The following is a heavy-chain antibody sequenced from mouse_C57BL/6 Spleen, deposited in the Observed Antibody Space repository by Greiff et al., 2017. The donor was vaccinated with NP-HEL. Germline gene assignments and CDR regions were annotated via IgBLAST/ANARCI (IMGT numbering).Heavy chain of an antibody. CDR1: GYSITSGYD. Sequence: DVKLQESGPGMVKPSQSLSLTCTVTGYSITSGYDWHWIRHFPGNKLEWMGYISYSGSTNYNPSLKSRISITHDTSKNHFFLKLNSVTTEDTATYYCARYYGSSYVGYWYFDVWGTGTTVTVSS. CDR2: ISYSGST. D-gene: IGHD1-1*01. CDR3: ARYYGSSYVGYWYFDV. J-gene: IGHJ1*03. V-gene: IGHV3-1*01.